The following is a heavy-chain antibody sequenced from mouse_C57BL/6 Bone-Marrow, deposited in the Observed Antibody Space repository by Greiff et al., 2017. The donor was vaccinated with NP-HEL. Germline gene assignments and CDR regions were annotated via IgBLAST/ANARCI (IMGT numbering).Heavy chain of an antibody. J-gene: IGHJ3*01. V-gene: IGHV1-9*01. CDR2: ILPGSGST. CDR3: AYGYFWFAY. D-gene: IGHD2-2*01. CDR1: GYTFTGYW. Sequence: VQPQQPGAELMKPGASVKLSCKATGYTFTGYWIEWVKQRPGHGLEWIGEILPGSGSTNYNEKFKGKATFTADTSSNTAYMQLSSLTTEDSAIYYCAYGYFWFAYWGQGTLVTVSA.